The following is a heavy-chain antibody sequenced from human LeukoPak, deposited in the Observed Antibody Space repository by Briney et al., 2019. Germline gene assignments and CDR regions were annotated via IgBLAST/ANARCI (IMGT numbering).Heavy chain of an antibody. J-gene: IGHJ4*02. CDR2: IYYGENT. D-gene: IGHD2-21*01. Sequence: SETLSLTCTVSGGSISSGPYYWGWIRQPPGKGLEWIGNIYYGENTYYNPSLKSRVTISIDTSKNQFYLKLSSLTAADTAVYYCARRILKPPLVDYWGQGTLVTVSS. CDR3: ARRILKPPLVDY. CDR1: GGSISSGPYY. V-gene: IGHV4-39*01.